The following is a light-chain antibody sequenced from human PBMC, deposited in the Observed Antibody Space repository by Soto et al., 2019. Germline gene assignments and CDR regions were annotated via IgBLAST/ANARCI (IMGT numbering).Light chain of an antibody. J-gene: IGKJ5*01. Sequence: IQLNQSPSSLSASVVDRVTITCLASQGLSSNLAWHQQKPGEAPKLLIYAVSILQRGVPSRFSGGGSGTDFTLTISSLQPEDFATYYCQQLNSYPIPFGQGTRLEIK. CDR2: AVS. V-gene: IGKV1-9*01. CDR1: QGLSSN. CDR3: QQLNSYPIP.